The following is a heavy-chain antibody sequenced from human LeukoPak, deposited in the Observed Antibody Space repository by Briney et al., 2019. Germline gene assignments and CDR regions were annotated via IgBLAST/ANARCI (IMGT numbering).Heavy chain of an antibody. CDR1: GYTFTSND. V-gene: IGHV1-46*01. CDR2: IYPRDGST. Sequence: ASVKVSCKASGYTFTSNDIHWVRQAPGQGLEWMGMIYPRDGSTSYAQKFQGRVTVTRDTSTSTVHMELSGLRSEDTAVYYCARDQEGFDYWGQGTLVTVPS. CDR3: ARDQEGFDY. J-gene: IGHJ4*02.